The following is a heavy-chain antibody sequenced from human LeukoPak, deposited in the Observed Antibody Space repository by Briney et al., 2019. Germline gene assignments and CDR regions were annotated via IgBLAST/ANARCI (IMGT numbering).Heavy chain of an antibody. CDR2: INPNSGGR. V-gene: IGHV1-2*02. Sequence: ASVKVSCKASGYTFTGYYMHWVRQAPGQGLEWMGWINPNSGGRNYAQKFQGRVTITRDTSISTAYMELSRLRSDDTAVYYCARGVTATYGMDVWGQGTTVTVSS. D-gene: IGHD5-18*01. CDR1: GYTFTGYY. J-gene: IGHJ6*02. CDR3: ARGVTATYGMDV.